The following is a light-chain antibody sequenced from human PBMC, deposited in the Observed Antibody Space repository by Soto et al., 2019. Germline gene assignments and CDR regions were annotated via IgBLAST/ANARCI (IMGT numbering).Light chain of an antibody. CDR2: LGS. CDR1: RSLLHSNGNNY. CDR3: MKALQKPCT. Sequence: DIFLTQSPRYRPATPGQAPSSVCSYSRSLLHSNGNNYLHWYLQKPGQSPQLLIYLGSNRASGVPGRLSGSGSGTDFTLHISRVEAEDVGVYYCMKALQKPCTCGKGTKVDIK. V-gene: IGKV2-28*01. J-gene: IGKJ1*01.